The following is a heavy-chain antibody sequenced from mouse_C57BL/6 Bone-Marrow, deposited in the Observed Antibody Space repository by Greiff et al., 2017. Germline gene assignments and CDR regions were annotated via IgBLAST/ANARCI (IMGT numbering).Heavy chain of an antibody. Sequence: EVKLVASGGDLVKPGGSLKLSCAASGFTFSSYGMSWVRQTPDKRLEWVATISSGGSYTYYPDSVKGRFTISRDNAKNTLYLQMSSLKSEDTAMYYCAPLYGKDFDYWGQGTTLTVSS. CDR3: APLYGKDFDY. CDR1: GFTFSSYG. J-gene: IGHJ2*01. CDR2: ISSGGSYT. D-gene: IGHD1-1*01. V-gene: IGHV5-6*01.